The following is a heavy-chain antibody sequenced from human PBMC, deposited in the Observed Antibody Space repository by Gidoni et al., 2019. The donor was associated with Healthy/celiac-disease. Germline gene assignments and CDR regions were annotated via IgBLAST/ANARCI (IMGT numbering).Heavy chain of an antibody. CDR3: ARLSGDTYYYGSGSYYNLSY. CDR2: IYYSGVT. J-gene: IGHJ4*02. V-gene: IGHV4-39*01. Sequence: QLQLPESGPGLVKPSETLSLTCTVAGGSISSSSYYWGWIRQPPGKGLEWIGIIYYSGVTYYIPSLKSRVTISVDTSKNQFSLKLSSVTAADTAVYYCARLSGDTYYYGSGSYYNLSYWGQGTLVTVSS. CDR1: GGSISSSSYY. D-gene: IGHD3-10*01.